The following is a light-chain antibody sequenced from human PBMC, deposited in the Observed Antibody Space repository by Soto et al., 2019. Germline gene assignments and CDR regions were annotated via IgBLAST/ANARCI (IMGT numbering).Light chain of an antibody. CDR2: GAS. CDR1: QSVSSN. V-gene: IGKV3D-15*01. CDR3: QQYNKWPPWT. J-gene: IGKJ1*01. Sequence: EIAMTQSPATLSVSPGERATLSCRASQSVSSNLAWYQQKPGQATRILIYGASTRATGIPARFSGSGSRTEFTLTISIRQSEDFAVYYCQQYNKWPPWTFGQGTKVEIK.